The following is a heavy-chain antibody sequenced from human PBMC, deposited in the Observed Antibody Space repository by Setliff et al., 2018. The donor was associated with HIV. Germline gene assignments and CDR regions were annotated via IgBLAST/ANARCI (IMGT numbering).Heavy chain of an antibody. CDR2: IYYSGST. CDR3: ARVPTQGDYGSDAFDI. CDR1: GGSISSNNYY. Sequence: PSETLSLTCTVSGGSISSNNYYWGWICQPPGKGLEWIGSIYYSGSTYYNPSLKSRVTISVDTSKNQFSLKLSSVTAADTAVYYCARVPTQGDYGSDAFDIWGQGTMVTVSS. J-gene: IGHJ3*02. V-gene: IGHV4-39*07. D-gene: IGHD4-17*01.